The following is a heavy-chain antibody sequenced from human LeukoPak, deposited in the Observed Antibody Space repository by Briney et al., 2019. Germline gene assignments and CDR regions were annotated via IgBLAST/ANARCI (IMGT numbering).Heavy chain of an antibody. CDR1: GFIFTDYG. Sequence: PQDSVKVSCKASGFIFTDYGISWVRQTPGQGLEWMGWISAKNGNTNYAQKFQGRVTMTTDTSMTTAYMELRSLRYDDTAVYYCATTKSAVVSCFDPWGQGTLVTVSS. D-gene: IGHD5-18*01. CDR3: ATTKSAVVSCFDP. CDR2: ISAKNGNT. V-gene: IGHV1-18*01. J-gene: IGHJ5*02.